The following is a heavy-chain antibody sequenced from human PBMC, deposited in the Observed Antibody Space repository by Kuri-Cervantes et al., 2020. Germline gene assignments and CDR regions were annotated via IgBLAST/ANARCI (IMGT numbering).Heavy chain of an antibody. CDR3: ASWWLVRRYFYY. CDR2: IYYSGST. CDR1: GGSVSSGSYY. D-gene: IGHD6-19*01. V-gene: IGHV4-39*07. Sequence: SETLSLTCTVSGGSVSSGSYYWSWIRQPPGKGLEWIGSIYYSGSTYYTPSLKSRVTISVDTSKNQFSLKLSSVTAAATAVYYCASWWLVRRYFYYWGQGTLVTVSS. J-gene: IGHJ4*02.